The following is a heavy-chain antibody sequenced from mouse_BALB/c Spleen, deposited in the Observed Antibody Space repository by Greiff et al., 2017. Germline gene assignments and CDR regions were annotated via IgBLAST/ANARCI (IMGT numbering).Heavy chain of an antibody. J-gene: IGHJ3*01. V-gene: IGHV2-9*02. CDR3: ARDRPSWFAY. CDR2: IWAGGST. CDR1: GFSLTSYG. Sequence: KLVESGPGLVAPSQSLSITCTVSGFSLTSYGVHWVRQPPGKGLEWLGVIWAGGSTNYNSALMSRLSISKDNSKSQVFLKMNSLQTDDTAMYYCARDRPSWFAYWGQGTLVTVSA.